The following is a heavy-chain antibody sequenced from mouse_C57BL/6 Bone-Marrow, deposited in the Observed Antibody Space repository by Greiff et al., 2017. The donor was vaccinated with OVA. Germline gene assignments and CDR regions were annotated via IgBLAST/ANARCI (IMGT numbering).Heavy chain of an antibody. CDR1: GFTFTDYY. CDR3: ARGDYDGFAY. J-gene: IGHJ3*01. D-gene: IGHD2-4*01. CDR2: IRNKANGYTT. V-gene: IGHV7-3*01. Sequence: EVQRVESGGGLVQPGGSLSLSCAASGFTFTDYYMSWVRQPPGKALEWLGFIRNKANGYTTEYSASVKGRFTISRDNSQSILYRQMNALRAEDSATYYCARGDYDGFAYWGQGTLVTVSA.